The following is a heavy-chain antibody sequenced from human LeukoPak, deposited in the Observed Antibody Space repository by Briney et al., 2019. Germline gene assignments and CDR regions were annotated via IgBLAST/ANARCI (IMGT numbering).Heavy chain of an antibody. Sequence: GASVKVSCKASGYTFTSYYMHWVRQAPGQGLEWMGIINPSGGSTSYAQKFQGRVTMTRDTSTSTVYMELSSLRSEDTAVYYCARALVPPYYYGSGEPGYWGQGTLVTVSS. V-gene: IGHV1-46*01. J-gene: IGHJ4*02. D-gene: IGHD3-10*01. CDR2: INPSGGST. CDR1: GYTFTSYY. CDR3: ARALVPPYYYGSGEPGY.